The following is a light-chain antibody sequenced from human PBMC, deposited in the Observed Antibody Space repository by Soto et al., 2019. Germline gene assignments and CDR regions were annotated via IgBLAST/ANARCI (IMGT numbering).Light chain of an antibody. CDR3: QQLNSYPIT. V-gene: IGKV1-9*01. J-gene: IGKJ5*01. CDR2: AAS. CDR1: QVISSY. Sequence: DIQLTQSPSVLAASVGDRVTSTCRASQVISSYLAWYQQKPGKAPKLLIYAASTLQSGVPSRFSGSRSGTEFTLTISSLQPEDFATYYCQQLNSYPITFGQGTQLEIK.